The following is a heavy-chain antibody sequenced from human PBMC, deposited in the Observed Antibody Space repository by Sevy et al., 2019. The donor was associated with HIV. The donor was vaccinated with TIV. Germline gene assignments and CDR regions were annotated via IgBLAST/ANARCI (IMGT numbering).Heavy chain of an antibody. CDR3: AREGCTKPHDY. V-gene: IGHV3-23*01. Sequence: GGSLRLSCAASGFTFSKYSMSWVRQPPGKGLEWVSTLSFGCNEINYADSVKGRFTISRDNSKSSVYLQMSNLRPEDTAVYYCAREGCTKPHDYWGQGTLVTVSS. CDR2: LSFGCNEI. CDR1: GFTFSKYS. D-gene: IGHD2-8*01. J-gene: IGHJ4*02.